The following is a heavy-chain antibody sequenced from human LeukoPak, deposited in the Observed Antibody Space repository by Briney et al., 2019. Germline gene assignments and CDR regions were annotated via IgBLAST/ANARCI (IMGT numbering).Heavy chain of an antibody. V-gene: IGHV4-59*01. CDR2: IYYSGST. J-gene: IGHJ4*02. Sequence: SETLSLTCTVSGGSISSYYGSWIRQPPGKGLEWIGYIYYSGSTNYNPSLKSRVTISVDTSKNQFSLKLSSVTAADTAVYYCARGVDTAMVGYWGQGTLVTVSS. D-gene: IGHD5-18*01. CDR1: GGSISSYY. CDR3: ARGVDTAMVGY.